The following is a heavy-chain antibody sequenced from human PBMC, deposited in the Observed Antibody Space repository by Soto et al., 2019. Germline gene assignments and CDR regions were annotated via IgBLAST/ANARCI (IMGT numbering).Heavy chain of an antibody. CDR1: GDSVSSNSAA. Sequence: SETLSLTCAISGDSVSSNSAAWNWIRQSPSRGLEWLGRTYYRSKWYNDYAVSVKSRITINPDTSKNQFSLQLNSVTPEDTAVYYCARSTRVKQLPTDWFDPWGQGTLVTVSS. J-gene: IGHJ5*02. V-gene: IGHV6-1*01. CDR3: ARSTRVKQLPTDWFDP. CDR2: TYYRSKWYN. D-gene: IGHD6-6*01.